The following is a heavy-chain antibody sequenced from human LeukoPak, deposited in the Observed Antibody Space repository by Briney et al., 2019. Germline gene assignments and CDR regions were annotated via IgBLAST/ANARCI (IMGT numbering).Heavy chain of an antibody. CDR2: ISAYNGNT. D-gene: IGHD3-3*01. CDR1: GYTFTNCG. CDR3: ARNRRYNDFWRGFRDY. J-gene: IGHJ4*02. Sequence: PSMKVSCNASGYTFTNCGISWVRQPPGPGLEGMGWISAYNGNTDYAQKLQGRVNITTDISTSTTYMVLRSQRSDATAVDSCARNRRYNDFWRGFRDYWGQGTLVTVSS. V-gene: IGHV1-18*01.